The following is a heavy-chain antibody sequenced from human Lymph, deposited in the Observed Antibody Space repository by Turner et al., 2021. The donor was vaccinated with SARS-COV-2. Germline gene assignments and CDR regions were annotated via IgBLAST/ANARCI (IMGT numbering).Heavy chain of an antibody. D-gene: IGHD3-3*01. Sequence: QVQLVQSGAEVKKPGASVKVSCKASGYTFTGYNMHWVRQAPGQGLEWMGWINPNSGGTNYAKKFQGRVTMTRDTSISTAYMELSRLRSDDTAVYYCARDVERYNDFWSGYSGGYGLDVWGQGTTVTVSS. CDR1: GYTFTGYN. J-gene: IGHJ6*02. V-gene: IGHV1-2*02. CDR3: ARDVERYNDFWSGYSGGYGLDV. CDR2: INPNSGGT.